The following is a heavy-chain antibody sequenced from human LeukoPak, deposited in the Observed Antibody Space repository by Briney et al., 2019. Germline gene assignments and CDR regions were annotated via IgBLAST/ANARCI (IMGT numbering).Heavy chain of an antibody. Sequence: SETLSLTCTVSGGSISSSSYYWGWIRQPPGKGLEWIGSIYYSGSTYYNPSLKSRVTISVDTSKNQFSLKLSSVTAADTAVYYCARAGAAAGTLYYYYYMDVWGKGTTVTVSS. CDR1: GGSISSSSYY. V-gene: IGHV4-39*07. CDR2: IYYSGST. D-gene: IGHD6-13*01. CDR3: ARAGAAAGTLYYYYYMDV. J-gene: IGHJ6*03.